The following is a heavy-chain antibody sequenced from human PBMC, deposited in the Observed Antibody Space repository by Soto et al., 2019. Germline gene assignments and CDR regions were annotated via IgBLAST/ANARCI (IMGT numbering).Heavy chain of an antibody. D-gene: IGHD6-13*01. CDR1: GGSISSSSYY. J-gene: IGHJ4*02. Sequence: SETLSLTCTVSGGSISSSSYYWGWIRQSPGKGLEWIGSIYYSGSTYYDPSLKSRVTISVDTSKNQYSLKLSSVTAVDTAVYYCATIAGTAGGPIDYWGQGTLVTVSS. CDR2: IYYSGST. CDR3: ATIAGTAGGPIDY. V-gene: IGHV4-39*07.